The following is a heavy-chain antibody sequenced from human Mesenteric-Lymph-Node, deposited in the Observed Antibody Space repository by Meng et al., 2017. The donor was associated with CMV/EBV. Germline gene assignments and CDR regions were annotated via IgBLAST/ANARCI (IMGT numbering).Heavy chain of an antibody. CDR1: GGSFSGYY. CDR3: ARDKDSRVVPGGSNWFDP. V-gene: IGHV4-34*01. J-gene: IGHJ5*02. Sequence: SETLSLTCAFYGGSFSGYYWSWIRQPPGKGLEWIGEINHSGTTNYNPSLKSRVTISVDTSTKQFSLKLSSVTAADTAVYYCARDKDSRVVPGGSNWFDPWGQGTLVTVSS. CDR2: INHSGTT. D-gene: IGHD2-21*01.